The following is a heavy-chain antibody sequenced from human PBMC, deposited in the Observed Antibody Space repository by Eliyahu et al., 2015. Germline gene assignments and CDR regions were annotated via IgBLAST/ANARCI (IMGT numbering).Heavy chain of an antibody. D-gene: IGHD3-10*01. V-gene: IGHV3-23*01. CDR1: GFTFSSYA. Sequence: ASGFTFSSYAMSWVRQAPGKGLEWVSGISGSGGSTYYADSVKGRFTISRDNSKKTLYLQMNSLRADDTAVYYCAKDRNYYGSGSYHVSWGQGTLVTVSS. J-gene: IGHJ5*02. CDR3: AKDRNYYGSGSYHVS. CDR2: ISGSGGST.